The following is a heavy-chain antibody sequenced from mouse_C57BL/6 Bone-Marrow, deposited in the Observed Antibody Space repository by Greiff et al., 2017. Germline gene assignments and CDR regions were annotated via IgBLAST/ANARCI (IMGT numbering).Heavy chain of an antibody. CDR2: IRNKANGYTT. Sequence: DVQLQESGGGLVQPGGSLSLSCAASGFTFTDYYMSWVRQPPGKALEWLGFIRNKANGYTTEYSASVKGRFTISRDNAQSILYLQMNALRADDSATYDSASGGNYFVFDYWGQGTTLTVSS. D-gene: IGHD2-1*01. CDR3: ASGGNYFVFDY. V-gene: IGHV7-3*01. CDR1: GFTFTDYY. J-gene: IGHJ2*01.